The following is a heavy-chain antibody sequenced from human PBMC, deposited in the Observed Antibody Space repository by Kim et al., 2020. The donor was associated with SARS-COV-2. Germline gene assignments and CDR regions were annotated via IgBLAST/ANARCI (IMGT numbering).Heavy chain of an antibody. D-gene: IGHD3-16*01. CDR2: IRNSGSTI. CDR1: GFSFSGYD. V-gene: IGHV3-48*02. Sequence: GGSLRLSCVVSGFSFSGYDMNWVRQAPGKGLEWVSYIRNSGSTIWYADSVKGRFTISRDNAKNSLYLQMNSLSDEDTAVYYCARVGLLGAYNMDVWGQGTTDTVSS. CDR3: ARVGLLGAYNMDV. J-gene: IGHJ6*02.